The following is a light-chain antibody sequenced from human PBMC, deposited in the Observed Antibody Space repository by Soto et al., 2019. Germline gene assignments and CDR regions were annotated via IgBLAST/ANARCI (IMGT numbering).Light chain of an antibody. Sequence: ALTXPPSASGSPGQSVTISCTGTSSDVGGYNYVSWYQQHPGKAPKLVIYEVTKRPSGVPDRFSGSKSGNTASLTVSGLQAEDEADYYCSPFTGASTIFGTGTKVTVL. V-gene: IGLV2-8*01. CDR1: SSDVGGYNY. CDR3: SPFTGASTI. J-gene: IGLJ1*01. CDR2: EVT.